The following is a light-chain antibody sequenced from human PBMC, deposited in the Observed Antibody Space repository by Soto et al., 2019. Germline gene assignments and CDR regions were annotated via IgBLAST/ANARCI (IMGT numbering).Light chain of an antibody. Sequence: QSALTQPPSASGTPGQRVTISCSGSSSNIGTNTVNWYQQFPRSPPKLLMYSSNQRPSGVPDRFSGSKSGTSASLAISGLQSEDEADYYCAAWDGSLNVVLFGGGTKLTVL. V-gene: IGLV1-44*01. CDR2: SSN. CDR1: SSNIGTNT. CDR3: AAWDGSLNVVL. J-gene: IGLJ3*02.